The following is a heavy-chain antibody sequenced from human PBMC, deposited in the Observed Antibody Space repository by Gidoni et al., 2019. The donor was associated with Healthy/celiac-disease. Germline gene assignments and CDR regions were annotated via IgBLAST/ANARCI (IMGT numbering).Heavy chain of an antibody. Sequence: QVQLVQSGSELKKHGDSVKVSCKASGYTFTSYDMNWVRQAPGQGLEWMGWINTNTGNPTYAQAFTGLFVFSLDTSVSTAYLQISSLKAEDTAVYYCARDSPTFTTVVTPGIDYWGQGTLVTVSS. J-gene: IGHJ4*02. V-gene: IGHV7-4-1*02. D-gene: IGHD4-17*01. CDR3: ARDSPTFTTVVTPGIDY. CDR1: GYTFTSYD. CDR2: INTNTGNP.